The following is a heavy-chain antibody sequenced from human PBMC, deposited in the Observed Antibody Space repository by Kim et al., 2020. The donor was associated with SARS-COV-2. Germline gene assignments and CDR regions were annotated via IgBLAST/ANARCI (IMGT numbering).Heavy chain of an antibody. J-gene: IGHJ4*02. Sequence: SSRPSTTYYADSVKGRFAISRDNAKNSLYLQMNSLRAEDTAVYYCAGRLDYWGQGALVTVSS. CDR3: AGRLDY. CDR2: SSRPSTT. V-gene: IGHV3-48*01.